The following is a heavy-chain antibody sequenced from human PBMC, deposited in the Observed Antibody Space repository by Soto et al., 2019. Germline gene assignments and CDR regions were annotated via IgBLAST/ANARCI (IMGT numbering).Heavy chain of an antibody. CDR2: ISSSSSYI. Sequence: GGSLRLSCAASGFTFSSYSMNWVRQAPGKGLEWVSSISSSSSYIYYADSVKGRFTISRDNAKNSLYLQMNSLRAEDTAVYYCARLLVAATLSFDYWGQGTLVTVSS. CDR1: GFTFSSYS. J-gene: IGHJ4*02. D-gene: IGHD2-15*01. V-gene: IGHV3-21*01. CDR3: ARLLVAATLSFDY.